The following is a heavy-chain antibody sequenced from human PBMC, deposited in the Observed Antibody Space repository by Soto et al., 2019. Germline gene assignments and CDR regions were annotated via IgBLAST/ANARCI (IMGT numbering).Heavy chain of an antibody. CDR3: ARDHQLLYRKDYYGMDV. V-gene: IGHV3-49*03. J-gene: IGHJ6*02. D-gene: IGHD2-2*02. Sequence: PGGSLRLSCTASGFTFGDYAMSWFRQAPGKGLEWVGFIRSKAYGGTTEYAASVKGRFTISRDDSKSIAYLQMNSLRAEDTAVYYCARDHQLLYRKDYYGMDVWGQGTTVTVSS. CDR2: IRSKAYGGTT. CDR1: GFTFGDYA.